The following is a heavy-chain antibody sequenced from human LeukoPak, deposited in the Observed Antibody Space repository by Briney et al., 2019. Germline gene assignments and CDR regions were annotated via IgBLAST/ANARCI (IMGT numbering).Heavy chain of an antibody. Sequence: SETLSLTCTVSGGSLSSDYWTWIRQPPGKRLQWIGYIYYSGNTNYNPSLKSRVTISVDTSKNQFSLRSSSVTAADTAVYYCARLGNRDGYNYFLDYWGQGILVTVSS. CDR1: GGSLSSDY. V-gene: IGHV4-59*08. D-gene: IGHD5-12*01. CDR2: IYYSGNT. J-gene: IGHJ4*02. CDR3: ARLGNRDGYNYFLDY.